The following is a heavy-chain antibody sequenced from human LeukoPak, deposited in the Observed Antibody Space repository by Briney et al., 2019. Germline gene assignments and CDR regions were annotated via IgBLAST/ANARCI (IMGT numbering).Heavy chain of an antibody. D-gene: IGHD3-22*01. V-gene: IGHV4-4*07. CDR3: ARVGGGYPSYYFDY. CDR1: GGSISSYY. Sequence: SETLSLTCTVSGGSISSYYWSWIRQPAGKGLEWIGRIYTSGSTNYNPSLKSRVTMSVDTSKNQFSLRLISVTAADTAVYSCARVGGGYPSYYFDYWGQGTLVTVSS. J-gene: IGHJ4*02. CDR2: IYTSGST.